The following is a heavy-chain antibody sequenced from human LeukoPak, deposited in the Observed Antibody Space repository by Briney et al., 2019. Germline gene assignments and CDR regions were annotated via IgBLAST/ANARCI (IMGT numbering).Heavy chain of an antibody. Sequence: ASVKVSCKASGYTFTSYAINWVRQAPGQGLEWMGWINTNTGNPTYAQGFTGRFVFSLDTSVSTAYLQISSLKAEDTAVYYCARISPNDYGDQPFDYWGQGTLVTVSS. J-gene: IGHJ4*02. CDR3: ARISPNDYGDQPFDY. CDR1: GYTFTSYA. D-gene: IGHD4-17*01. V-gene: IGHV7-4-1*02. CDR2: INTNTGNP.